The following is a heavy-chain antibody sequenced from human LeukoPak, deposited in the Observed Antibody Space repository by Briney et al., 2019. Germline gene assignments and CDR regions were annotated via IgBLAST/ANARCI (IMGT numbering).Heavy chain of an antibody. J-gene: IGHJ4*02. Sequence: GGSLRLSCAASGFSFKDYYFSWIRQAPGKGLEWVSFINVNGAAMYYADSVKGRFTISRENAKNSIYLEMNSLRAEDTAVYYCARGPRILAAGSYYFDYWGQGSLVTVSS. CDR3: ARGPRILAAGSYYFDY. CDR2: INVNGAAM. CDR1: GFSFKDYY. D-gene: IGHD6-13*01. V-gene: IGHV3-11*01.